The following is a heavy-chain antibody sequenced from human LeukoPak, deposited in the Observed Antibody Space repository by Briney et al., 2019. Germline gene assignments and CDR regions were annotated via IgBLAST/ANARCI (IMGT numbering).Heavy chain of an antibody. CDR1: GFTFSNYG. CDR2: IRYDGSNK. Sequence: PGGSLRLSCAASGFTFSNYGMHWVRQAPGKGLEWVAFIRYDGSNKYYADSVKGRFTISRDNSKNTLYLQMNSLRAEDTAVYYCAKDRSVIRAFDIWGQGTMVTVSS. V-gene: IGHV3-30*02. CDR3: AKDRSVIRAFDI. J-gene: IGHJ3*02. D-gene: IGHD3-10*01.